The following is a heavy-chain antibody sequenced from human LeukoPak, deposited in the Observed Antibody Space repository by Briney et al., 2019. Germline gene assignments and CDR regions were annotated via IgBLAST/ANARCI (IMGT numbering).Heavy chain of an antibody. D-gene: IGHD5-12*01. CDR1: GYRFTSYW. J-gene: IGHJ4*02. V-gene: IGHV5-51*01. CDR2: IHPGDSDT. CDR3: ARSPWNSYDY. Sequence: GESLKISCKVSGYRFTSYWIGWVRQMPGKGLEWMGIIHPGDSDTRYSPSFQGQVTISVDKSISTAYLQWSSLKASDTAMYYCARSPWNSYDYWGQGTLVTVSS.